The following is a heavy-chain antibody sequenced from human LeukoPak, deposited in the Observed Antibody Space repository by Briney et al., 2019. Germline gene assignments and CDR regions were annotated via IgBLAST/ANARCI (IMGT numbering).Heavy chain of an antibody. V-gene: IGHV4-34*01. Sequence: SETLSLTCAVYGGSFSGYYWSWIRQPPGKGLEWIGEINHSGSTNYNPSLKSRVTISVDTSKNQFSLKLSSVTAADAAVYYCASSDYGDYAFDYWGQGTLVTVSS. CDR1: GGSFSGYY. D-gene: IGHD4-17*01. CDR2: INHSGST. CDR3: ASSDYGDYAFDY. J-gene: IGHJ4*02.